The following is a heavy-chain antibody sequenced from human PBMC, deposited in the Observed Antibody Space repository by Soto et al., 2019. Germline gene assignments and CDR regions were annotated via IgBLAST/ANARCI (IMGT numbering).Heavy chain of an antibody. CDR1: GGTFSSYA. V-gene: IGHV1-69*13. Sequence: SVKVSCKASGGTFSSYAISWVRQAPGQGLEWMGGIIPIFGTANYAQKFQGRVTVTADESTSTAYMELSSLRSEDTAVYYCARAKLRETYFDYWGQGTLVTVSS. D-gene: IGHD6-6*01. J-gene: IGHJ4*02. CDR2: IIPIFGTA. CDR3: ARAKLRETYFDY.